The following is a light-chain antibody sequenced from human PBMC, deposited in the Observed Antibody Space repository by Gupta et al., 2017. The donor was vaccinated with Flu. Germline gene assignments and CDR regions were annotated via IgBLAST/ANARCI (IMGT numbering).Light chain of an antibody. CDR3: SSYSTSITVV. CDR2: EVN. CDR1: NSDVGTFNY. V-gene: IGLV2-14*01. J-gene: IGLJ3*02. Sequence: QSALTQPASVSGSPGQSITIPCTGTNSDVGTFNYVSWYQHHPDKVPKLIIYEVNNRPSGVSNRFSGSKSGNTASLTISGLQAEDEADYYCSSYSTSITVVFGGGTKVTVL.